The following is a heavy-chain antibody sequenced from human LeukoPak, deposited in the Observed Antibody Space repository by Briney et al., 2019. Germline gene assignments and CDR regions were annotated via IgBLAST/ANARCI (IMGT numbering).Heavy chain of an antibody. CDR2: IRSSGNTR. J-gene: IGHJ4*02. CDR1: GMMFSSYE. CDR3: ASAMMGFDSSGYYTAAYFEH. V-gene: IGHV3-48*03. D-gene: IGHD3-22*01. Sequence: GGSLRLSCSASGMMFSSYEMYWVRQAPGKGLEWVSDIRSSGNTRNYADSVKGRFTISRDNAKKTLHLQMNSLRGDDTAIYYCASAMMGFDSSGYYTAAYFEHWGQGTRVTVSS.